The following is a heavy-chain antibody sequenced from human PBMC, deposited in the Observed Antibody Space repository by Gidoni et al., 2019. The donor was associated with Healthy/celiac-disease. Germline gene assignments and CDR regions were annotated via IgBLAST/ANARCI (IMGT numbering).Heavy chain of an antibody. V-gene: IGHV3-74*01. J-gene: IGHJ2*01. CDR3: AREVQLLLGYFDL. CDR2: INSEGSST. CDR1: GFTFSSYW. Sequence: EVQLVESGGGLVQPGGSLRLSCAASGFTFSSYWMHWVRQAPGKGLVWVSRINSEGSSTSYADSVKGRFTISRDNAKNTLYLQMNSLRAEDTAVYYCAREVQLLLGYFDLWGRGTLVTVSS. D-gene: IGHD2-15*01.